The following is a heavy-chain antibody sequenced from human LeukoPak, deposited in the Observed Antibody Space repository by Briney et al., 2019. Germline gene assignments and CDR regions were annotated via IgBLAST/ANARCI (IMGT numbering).Heavy chain of an antibody. V-gene: IGHV3-21*01. CDR1: GFTLSRLS. CDR3: LLQMTYGELSDPDF. Sequence: GGSLRLSCAASGFTLSRLSMHWVRQAPGKWLEWVSSSGTRSGTKYYADSVMGRFTISRDSAMNSVSLPINSLRAQDTAVYYCLLQMTYGELSDPDFRGQGTLVTVSS. J-gene: IGHJ4*02. CDR2: SGTRSGTK. D-gene: IGHD3-16*02.